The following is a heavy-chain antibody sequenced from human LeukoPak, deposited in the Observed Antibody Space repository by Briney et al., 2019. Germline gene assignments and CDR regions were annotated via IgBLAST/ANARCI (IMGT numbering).Heavy chain of an antibody. Sequence: GGSLRLSCAASGFTFSQYWMSWVRQAPGKGLEWVANIKHDGRKKEDGSEKSYVDYVKGRFTISRDNAKNSLYLKMNSLRDEDTAVYYCARFCRGVGSFYFYMDVWGKGTTVTVSS. V-gene: IGHV3-7*01. CDR2: IKHDGRKKEDGSEK. CDR3: ARFCRGVGSFYFYMDV. D-gene: IGHD1-26*01. CDR1: GFTFSQYW. J-gene: IGHJ6*03.